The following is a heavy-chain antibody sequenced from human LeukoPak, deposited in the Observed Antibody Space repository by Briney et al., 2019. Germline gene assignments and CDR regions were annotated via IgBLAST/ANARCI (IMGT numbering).Heavy chain of an antibody. CDR1: GFTFSSYS. V-gene: IGHV3-21*01. Sequence: GGSLRLSCAASGFTFSSYSMNWVRQAPGKGLEWVSSISSSSSYIYYADSVKGRFTISRDNAKNSLYLQMNSLRAEDTAVYYCASERIAARPDNDYWGQETLVTVSS. CDR2: ISSSSSYI. J-gene: IGHJ4*02. D-gene: IGHD6-6*01. CDR3: ASERIAARPDNDY.